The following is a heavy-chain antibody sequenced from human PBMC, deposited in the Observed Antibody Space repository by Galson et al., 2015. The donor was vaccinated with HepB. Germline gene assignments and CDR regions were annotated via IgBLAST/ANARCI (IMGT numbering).Heavy chain of an antibody. V-gene: IGHV3-30*04. CDR1: GFTFSSNA. D-gene: IGHD6-19*01. Sequence: SQRLSCAASGFTFSSNAMAWVRQAPGKGLEWVAVISYDGSNKYYADSVKGRFTIYRDNFKNKLYLQMNSLRAEDTAVYYCARDLGSGWYTYYYYGMDVWGQGTTVTVFS. CDR2: ISYDGSNK. CDR3: ARDLGSGWYTYYYYGMDV. J-gene: IGHJ6*02.